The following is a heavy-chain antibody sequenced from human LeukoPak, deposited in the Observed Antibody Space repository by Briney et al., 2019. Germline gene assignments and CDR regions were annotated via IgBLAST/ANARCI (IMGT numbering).Heavy chain of an antibody. V-gene: IGHV4-59*01. J-gene: IGHJ4*02. Sequence: SETLSPTCTVSGGSISSCYWSWIRQPPGKGLEWIGYIYYSGSTNYNPSLKSRVTISVDTSKNQFSLKLSSVTAADTAVYYCARETGYSSGWYDYWGQGTLVTVSS. CDR2: IYYSGST. CDR1: GGSISSCY. D-gene: IGHD6-19*01. CDR3: ARETGYSSGWYDY.